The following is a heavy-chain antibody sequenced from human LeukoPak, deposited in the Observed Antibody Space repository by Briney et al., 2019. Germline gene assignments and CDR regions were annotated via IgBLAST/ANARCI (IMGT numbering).Heavy chain of an antibody. D-gene: IGHD6-19*01. CDR1: GFTFKNYD. V-gene: IGHV3-23*01. Sequence: GGSLRLSCEASGFTFKNYDMTWVRQAPGKGLEWVSGIRGSGVSTSYADSVKGRFTISRDNAKNSLYLQMNSLRAEDTAVYYCARRQWLVPNYYYYYMDVWGKGTTVTVSS. J-gene: IGHJ6*03. CDR2: IRGSGVST. CDR3: ARRQWLVPNYYYYYMDV.